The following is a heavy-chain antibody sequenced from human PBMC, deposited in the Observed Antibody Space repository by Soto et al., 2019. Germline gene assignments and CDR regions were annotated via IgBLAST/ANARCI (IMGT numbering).Heavy chain of an antibody. D-gene: IGHD6-13*01. CDR2: INPSGGST. CDR1: GYTFTSYY. Sequence: GASVKVSCKASGYTFTSYYMHWVRQAPGQGLEWMGIINPSGGSTSYAQKFQGRVTMTRDTSTSTVYMELSSLRSEDTAVYYCARDQRGTYSSRYGMDVWGQGTTVTVS. J-gene: IGHJ6*02. V-gene: IGHV1-46*01. CDR3: ARDQRGTYSSRYGMDV.